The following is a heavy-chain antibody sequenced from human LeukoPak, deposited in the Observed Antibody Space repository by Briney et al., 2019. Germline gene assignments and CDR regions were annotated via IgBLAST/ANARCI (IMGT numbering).Heavy chain of an antibody. J-gene: IGHJ3*02. CDR1: GFTFSSYA. Sequence: GGSLRLSCAASGFTFSSYAMHWVRQAPGKGLEWVAVISYDGSNKYYADSVKGRFTISRDNSKNTLYLQMNSLRVEDTAMYFCARDPNGDYIGTFDMWGRGTMVSVSS. CDR3: ARDPNGDYIGTFDM. CDR2: ISYDGSNK. V-gene: IGHV3-30-3*01. D-gene: IGHD4-17*01.